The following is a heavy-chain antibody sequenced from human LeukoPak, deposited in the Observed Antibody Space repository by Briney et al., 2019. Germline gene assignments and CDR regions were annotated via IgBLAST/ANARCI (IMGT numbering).Heavy chain of an antibody. D-gene: IGHD4-17*01. Sequence: GGSLRLSCAASGFTFSSYSMNWVRQAPGKGLEWVSSISSSNGYIYYADSVKGRLTISRDNAKNSLYLQMNSLRAEDTAVYYCARVGGTVTGIDYWGQGTLVTVSS. V-gene: IGHV3-21*01. CDR3: ARVGGTVTGIDY. CDR2: ISSSNGYI. CDR1: GFTFSSYS. J-gene: IGHJ4*02.